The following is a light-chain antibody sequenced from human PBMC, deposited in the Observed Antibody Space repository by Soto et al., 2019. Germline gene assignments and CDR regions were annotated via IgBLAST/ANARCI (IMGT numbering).Light chain of an antibody. CDR2: EVD. CDR1: TSDVGAYNY. CDR3: SSYTVINTAV. J-gene: IGLJ3*02. Sequence: QSVLTQPASVSGSPGQSVSISCTGSTSDVGAYNYVAWYQHKPGKAPRLLIHEVDHRPSGISPRFSGSKSGNTASLTISGLQTDDEADYYCSSYTVINTAVFGGGTKLTVL. V-gene: IGLV2-14*01.